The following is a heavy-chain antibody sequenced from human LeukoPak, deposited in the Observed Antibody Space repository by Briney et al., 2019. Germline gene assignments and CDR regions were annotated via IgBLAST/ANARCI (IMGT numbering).Heavy chain of an antibody. CDR1: GFTFSSYS. CDR2: ISSSSSYI. J-gene: IGHJ6*02. CDR3: ARGVVAVAGTDLYYYGMDV. D-gene: IGHD6-19*01. Sequence: GGSLGLSCAASGFTFSSYSMDWVRQAPGKGLEWVSSISSSSSYIYYADSVKGRFTISRDNAKNSLYLQMNSLRAEDTAVYYCARGVVAVAGTDLYYYGMDVWGQGTTVTVSS. V-gene: IGHV3-21*01.